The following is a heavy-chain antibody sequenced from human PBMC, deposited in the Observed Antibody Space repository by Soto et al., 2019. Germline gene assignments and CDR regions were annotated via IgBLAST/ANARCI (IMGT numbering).Heavy chain of an antibody. V-gene: IGHV4-34*01. J-gene: IGHJ5*02. CDR3: ARGGRTAARWFDP. CDR1: GGSFSGYY. CDR2: INHSGST. D-gene: IGHD6-6*01. Sequence: SETLSLTCAVYGGSFSGYYWSWIRQPPGKGLEWIGEINHSGSTNYNPSLKSRVTISVDTSKNQFSLKLSSVTAADTAVYYCARGGRTAARWFDPWGQGTLVTVSS.